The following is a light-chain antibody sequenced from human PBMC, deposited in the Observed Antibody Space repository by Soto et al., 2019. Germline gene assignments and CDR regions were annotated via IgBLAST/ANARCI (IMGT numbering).Light chain of an antibody. CDR2: GAS. CDR1: QSVSSSY. CDR3: QQYGSSPYT. V-gene: IGKV3-20*01. Sequence: EIGFTQSPGTLSFSPGERATLSCRASQSVSSSYLAWYQQKPGQAPRLLIYGASSRATGIPDRFSGSGSGTDFTLTISRLEPEDFAVYYCQQYGSSPYTFGQGTKVDIK. J-gene: IGKJ2*01.